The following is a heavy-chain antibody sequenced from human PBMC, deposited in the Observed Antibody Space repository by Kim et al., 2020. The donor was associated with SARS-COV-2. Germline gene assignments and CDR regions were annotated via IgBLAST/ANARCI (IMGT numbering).Heavy chain of an antibody. CDR1: GGSFSGYY. CDR2: VTHRGEI. Sequence: SETLSLTCGVHGGSFSGYYWYWIRQAPGRGLEWVGEVTHRGEINYNPSLKSRVIISVDTSTNRLSLRMSYVTAADTAVYYCARSLLTGGSWGQGTLVTVSS. J-gene: IGHJ5*02. D-gene: IGHD2-21*02. V-gene: IGHV4-34*01. CDR3: ARSLLTGGS.